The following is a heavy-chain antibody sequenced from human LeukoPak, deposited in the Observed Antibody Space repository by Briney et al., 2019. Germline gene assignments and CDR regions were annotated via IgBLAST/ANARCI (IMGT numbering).Heavy chain of an antibody. Sequence: PGGSLRLSCAASGFTFSDYYMSWIRQAPGKGLEWVSYISSSGRTIYYADSVKGRFTISRDNAKNSMYLQMNGLRAEDTAVYYCASVNYYHMDVWGQGTTVTVSS. J-gene: IGHJ6*02. CDR3: ASVNYYHMDV. CDR2: ISSSGRTI. V-gene: IGHV3-11*01. CDR1: GFTFSDYY.